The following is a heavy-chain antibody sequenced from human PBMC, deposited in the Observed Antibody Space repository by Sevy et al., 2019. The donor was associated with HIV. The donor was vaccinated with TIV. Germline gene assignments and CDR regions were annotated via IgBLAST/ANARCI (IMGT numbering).Heavy chain of an antibody. V-gene: IGHV3-30-3*01. D-gene: IGHD6-13*01. CDR1: GFTFSSYA. CDR3: ARDTKGRQQLEYYFDY. CDR2: ISFDGSNK. Sequence: GGSLRLSCAASGFTFSSYAMHWVRQAPGKGLEWVAVISFDGSNKNYADSVKGRFTISKDNSRNTLYLQMNSLRAEDTAVYYCARDTKGRQQLEYYFDYWGQGTLVTVSS. J-gene: IGHJ4*02.